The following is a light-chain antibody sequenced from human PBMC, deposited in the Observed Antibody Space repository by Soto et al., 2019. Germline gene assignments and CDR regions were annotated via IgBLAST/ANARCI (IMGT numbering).Light chain of an antibody. CDR3: QQYDDLPST. V-gene: IGKV1-33*01. J-gene: IGKJ4*01. CDR2: DAS. Sequence: DIQMTQSPSSLSASVGDRVTITCQASQDISNYLNWYQQKSGKPPKLLIYDASHLETGVPPRFSRAGSGTEFALTISSLQPEDVATYYCQQYDDLPSTFGGGTRVEV. CDR1: QDISNY.